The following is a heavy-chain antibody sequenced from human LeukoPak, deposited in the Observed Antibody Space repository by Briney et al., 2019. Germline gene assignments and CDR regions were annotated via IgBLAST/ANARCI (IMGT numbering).Heavy chain of an antibody. CDR1: GGSISGYD. J-gene: IGHJ4*02. CDR2: ISYTGST. V-gene: IGHV4-59*01. Sequence: SETLSLTCTVSGGSISGYDWSWLRQPPGKGLEWIGYISYTGSTKYNPSLESRVTISVDTSKKQFALNLSSVTAADTALYYCAREGDYDSGGYSTFDYWGQGTLVTVSS. CDR3: AREGDYDSGGYSTFDY. D-gene: IGHD3-22*01.